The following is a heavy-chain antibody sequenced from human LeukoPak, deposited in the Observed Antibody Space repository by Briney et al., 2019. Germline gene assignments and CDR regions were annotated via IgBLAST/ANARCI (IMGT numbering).Heavy chain of an antibody. CDR2: IKQDGSEK. Sequence: GGSLRLSCAASGFTFSSYWMSWVRQAPGKGLEWVANIKQDGSEKYYVDSVKGRFTISRDNAKNTLFLEMNNLRAEDTAVYYCARDYGGNSGDFDYWGQGTLVTVSS. J-gene: IGHJ4*02. V-gene: IGHV3-7*01. D-gene: IGHD4-23*01. CDR1: GFTFSSYW. CDR3: ARDYGGNSGDFDY.